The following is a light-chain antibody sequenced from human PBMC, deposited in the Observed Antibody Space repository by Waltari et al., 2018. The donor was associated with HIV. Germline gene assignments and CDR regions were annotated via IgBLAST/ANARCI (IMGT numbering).Light chain of an antibody. CDR3: FSRDSSGRQGL. V-gene: IGLV3-10*01. CDR2: AGS. CDR1: ALATQY. J-gene: IGLJ2*01. Sequence: SQELAQPPTVSVSPGQTARITCSGDALATQYVYWYQQKSGQAPVLVIHAGSRRPSGVPERFSGSSSGTMATLTISAAQVDDEADYYCFSRDSSGRQGLFGGGTKLTVL.